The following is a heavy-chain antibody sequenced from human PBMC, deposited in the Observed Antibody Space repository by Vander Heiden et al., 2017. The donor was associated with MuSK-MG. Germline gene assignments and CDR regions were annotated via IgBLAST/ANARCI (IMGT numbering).Heavy chain of an antibody. CDR3: ARGSDYYDSRGYFDY. Sequence: EVQLVESGGGLVQPGGSLRLSCAASGFTFSSYWMSWVRQAPGKGLEWVANIKQDGSEKYYVDSVKGRFTISRDNAKNSLYLQMNSLRAEDTAVYYCARGSDYYDSRGYFDYWGEGPMVAV. CDR1: GFTFSSYW. CDR2: IKQDGSEK. V-gene: IGHV3-7*01. J-gene: IGHJ4*02. D-gene: IGHD3-22*01.